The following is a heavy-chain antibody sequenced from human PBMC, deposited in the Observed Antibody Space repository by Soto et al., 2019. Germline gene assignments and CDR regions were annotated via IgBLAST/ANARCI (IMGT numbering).Heavy chain of an antibody. V-gene: IGHV1-2*02. D-gene: IGHD1-1*01. J-gene: IGHJ4*02. CDR2: INPNTGGT. CDR3: ATQTGTVPNFADQ. Sequence: QVQLVQSGAEVKKPGASVMVSCKTSGYTFTDFYINWVRQAPGQGLEWVGWINPNTGGTKPSQRFQGRVTLTRDTSITTAYMELTRLTSEDTAVYFCATQTGTVPNFADQWGKGTLVTVSS. CDR1: GYTFTDFY.